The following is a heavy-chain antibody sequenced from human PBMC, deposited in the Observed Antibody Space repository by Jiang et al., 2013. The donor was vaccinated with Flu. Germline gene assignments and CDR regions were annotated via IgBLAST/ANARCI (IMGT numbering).Heavy chain of an antibody. Sequence: VRQAAGQGLEWMGWMNPNSGNTGYAQKFQGRVTMTRNTSISTAYMELSSLRSEDTAVYYCARSRCSSTSCYYYYGMDVWGQGTTVTVSS. D-gene: IGHD2-2*01. CDR3: ARSRCSSTSCYYYYGMDV. J-gene: IGHJ6*02. CDR2: MNPNSGNT. V-gene: IGHV1-8*01.